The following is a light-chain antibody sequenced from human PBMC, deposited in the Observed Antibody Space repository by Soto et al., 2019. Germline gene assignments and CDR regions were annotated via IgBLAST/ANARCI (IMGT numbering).Light chain of an antibody. V-gene: IGLV2-14*01. CDR2: DVS. Sequence: QSALTQPASGSGSPGQSITISCTGTSSDVGGYNYVSWYQQHPGKAPKLMIYDVSNRPSGVSNRFSGSKSGNTASLTISGLQAEDEADYYCSSYTSSGTLVVFGGGTKLTVL. CDR1: SSDVGGYNY. CDR3: SSYTSSGTLVV. J-gene: IGLJ2*01.